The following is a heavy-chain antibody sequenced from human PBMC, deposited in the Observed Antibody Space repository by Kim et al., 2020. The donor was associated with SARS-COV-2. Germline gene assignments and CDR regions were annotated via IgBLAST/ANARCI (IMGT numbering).Heavy chain of an antibody. V-gene: IGHV3-7*01. J-gene: IGHJ4*02. CDR3: ARPGIRSVDY. D-gene: IGHD1-1*01. Sequence: GQKYCVDSVEGPFTISRDNAKNSLYLQLNSLRAEDSAVYYCARPGIRSVDYWGQGTLVTVSS. CDR2: GQK.